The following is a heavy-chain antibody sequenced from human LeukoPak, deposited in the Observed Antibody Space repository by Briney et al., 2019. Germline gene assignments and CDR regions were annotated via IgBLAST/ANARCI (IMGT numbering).Heavy chain of an antibody. CDR3: ARAKPKYCSSTSCYYYYYYGMDV. CDR1: GGSISSYY. CDR2: IYYSGST. V-gene: IGHV4-59*01. Sequence: PSETLSLTCTVSGGSISSYYWSWIRQPPGKGLEWIGYIYYSGSTNYNPSLKSRVTISVDTSTNQFSLKLSSVTAADTAVYYCARAKPKYCSSTSCYYYYYYGMDVWGQGTTVTVSS. D-gene: IGHD2-2*01. J-gene: IGHJ6*02.